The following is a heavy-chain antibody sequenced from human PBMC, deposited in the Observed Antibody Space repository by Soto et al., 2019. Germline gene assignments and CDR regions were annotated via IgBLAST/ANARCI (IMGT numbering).Heavy chain of an antibody. V-gene: IGHV3-11*01. Sequence: GGSLRLSCVASGFTFSSHYMAWIRRAPGKGPEWVSYIGTGTLTIYYADSVKGRFTISRDNDKNSLFLQINGLRVEDTAVYYCARHGRDGYNYNTFDVWGQGTAVTVSS. D-gene: IGHD5-12*01. J-gene: IGHJ3*01. CDR1: GFTFSSHY. CDR2: IGTGTLTI. CDR3: ARHGRDGYNYNTFDV.